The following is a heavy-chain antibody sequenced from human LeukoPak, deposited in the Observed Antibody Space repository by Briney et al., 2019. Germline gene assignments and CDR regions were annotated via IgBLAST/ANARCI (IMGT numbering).Heavy chain of an antibody. CDR3: ARDSGYSSGWYVDN. D-gene: IGHD6-19*01. J-gene: IGHJ4*02. CDR2: MYTSGST. V-gene: IGHV4-4*07. Sequence: SETLSLTCTVSGGSISSYYWSWIRQPAGKGLEWIGRMYTSGSTNYNPSLKSRVTTSADKSKNQFSLRLTSVTAADTAVYYCARDSGYSSGWYVDNWGQGTLVTVSS. CDR1: GGSISSYY.